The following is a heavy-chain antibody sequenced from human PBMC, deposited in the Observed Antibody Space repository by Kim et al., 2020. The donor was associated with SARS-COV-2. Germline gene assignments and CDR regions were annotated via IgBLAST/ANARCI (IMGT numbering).Heavy chain of an antibody. CDR3: ARDRGYGDDTFDY. CDR1: GYTFTSYG. Sequence: ASVKVSCKASGYTFTSYGISFFFHSPFLFFEWLGWVGAYNGDTNYAQNLQCRVTLTTDTSTRTAFLELRSLRSDDTAVYFCARDRGYGDDTFDYWGQGTLVTVSS. D-gene: IGHD4-17*01. J-gene: IGHJ4*02. CDR2: VGAYNGDT. V-gene: IGHV1-18*01.